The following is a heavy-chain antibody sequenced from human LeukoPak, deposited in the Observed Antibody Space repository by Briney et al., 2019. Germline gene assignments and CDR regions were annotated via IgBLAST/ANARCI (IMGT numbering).Heavy chain of an antibody. CDR3: ARSWFGVGP. Sequence: SETLSLTCAVYGGSFCGYYWSWIRQPPGKGLEWIGEINHSGSTNYNPSLKSRVTISVDTSKNQFSLKLSSVTAADTAVYYCARSWFGVGPWGQGTLVTVSS. CDR1: GGSFCGYY. D-gene: IGHD3-10*01. CDR2: INHSGST. V-gene: IGHV4-34*01. J-gene: IGHJ5*02.